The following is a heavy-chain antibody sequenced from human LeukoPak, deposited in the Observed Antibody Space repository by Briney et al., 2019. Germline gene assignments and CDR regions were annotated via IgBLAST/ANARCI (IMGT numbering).Heavy chain of an antibody. CDR2: INHSGST. V-gene: IGHV4-34*01. Sequence: SETLSLTCAVYGGSYSGYYWSWIRHPPGKGLEWIGEINHSGSTNYNPSLKSRVTISVDTSKNQFSLKLSSVTAADTAVYYCARGITYYYGSGRRYWFDPWGQGTLVTVSS. CDR3: ARGITYYYGSGRRYWFDP. CDR1: GGSYSGYY. D-gene: IGHD3-10*01. J-gene: IGHJ5*02.